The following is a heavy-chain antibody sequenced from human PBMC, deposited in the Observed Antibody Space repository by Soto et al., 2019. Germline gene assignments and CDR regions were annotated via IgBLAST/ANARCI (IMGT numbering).Heavy chain of an antibody. CDR1: GFTVSSNY. V-gene: IGHV3-53*01. Sequence: GGSLRLSCAASGFTVSSNYMSWVRQAPGKGLEWVSVIYSGGSTYYADSVKGRFTISRDNSKNTLYLQMNSLRAEDTAVYYCARSIRGIAAPFDPWGQGTLVTVSS. D-gene: IGHD6-13*01. CDR3: ARSIRGIAAPFDP. CDR2: IYSGGST. J-gene: IGHJ5*02.